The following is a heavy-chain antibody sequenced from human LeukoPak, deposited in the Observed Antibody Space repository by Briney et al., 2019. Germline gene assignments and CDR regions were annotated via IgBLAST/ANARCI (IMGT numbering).Heavy chain of an antibody. Sequence: TGGSLRLSCAASGFTFSSYAMNWVRQAPGRGLEWVSGISGSGGSTNYADSVEGRFTISRDSSKNTLYLQMNSLRAEDTAVYYCAKVSNYYYYYGMDVWGQGTTVTVSS. J-gene: IGHJ6*02. CDR3: AKVSNYYYYYGMDV. V-gene: IGHV3-23*01. CDR1: GFTFSSYA. CDR2: ISGSGGST.